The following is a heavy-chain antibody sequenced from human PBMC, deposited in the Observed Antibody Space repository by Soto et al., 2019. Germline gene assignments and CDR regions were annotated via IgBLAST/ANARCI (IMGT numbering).Heavy chain of an antibody. CDR1: GYTFTSYY. J-gene: IGHJ4*02. CDR2: INPSGGST. Sequence: QVQLVQSGAEVKKPGASVKVSCKASGYTFTSYYMHWVRQAPGQGLEWMGIINPSGGSTSYAQKFQGRVTMTRETSTSTVYMELSSLRSEDTAVYYCATPKTETGYCSGGSCYRLDYWGQGTLVTVSS. V-gene: IGHV1-46*03. CDR3: ATPKTETGYCSGGSCYRLDY. D-gene: IGHD2-15*01.